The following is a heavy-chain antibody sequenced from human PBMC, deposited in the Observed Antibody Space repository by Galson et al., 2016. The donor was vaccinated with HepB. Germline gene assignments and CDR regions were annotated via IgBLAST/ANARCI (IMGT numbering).Heavy chain of an antibody. CDR1: Y. J-gene: IGHJ5*02. CDR2: IYYTGST. D-gene: IGHD2-15*01. CDR3: ARVVVAATRWFDP. V-gene: IGHV4-31*02. Sequence: YWIGWIRQHPGKGLEWIGYIYYTGSTDYNASLKSRVTISVDTSKNHFSLKLSSVTAADTAVYYCARVVVAATRWFDPWGRGTLVTVSS.